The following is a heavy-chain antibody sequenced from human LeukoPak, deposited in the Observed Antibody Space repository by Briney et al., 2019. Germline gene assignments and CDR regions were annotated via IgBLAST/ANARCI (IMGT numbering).Heavy chain of an antibody. D-gene: IGHD3-22*01. CDR2: ISGSGGST. J-gene: IGHJ4*02. Sequence: GGSLRLSCAASGFTFNNYAMSWVRQAPGKGLEWVSTISGSGGSTYYADSVKGRFTISRDNSKNTLYLQMNSLRAEDTAVYYCAKGPDYYDTYFDYWGQGTLVTVSS. CDR3: AKGPDYYDTYFDY. V-gene: IGHV3-23*01. CDR1: GFTFNNYA.